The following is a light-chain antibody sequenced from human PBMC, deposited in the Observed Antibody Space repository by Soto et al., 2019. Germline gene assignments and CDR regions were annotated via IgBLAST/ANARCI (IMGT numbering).Light chain of an antibody. CDR2: DVS. Sequence: IHMTQSPSTLSASVGDRVTITCGASQSIADCLAWYQQKPGRAPYLLISDVSRVERGVPARFSGSGSGTDFTLTISRLEPEDFAVYYCQQHGGSPITFGQGTRLEI. CDR1: QSIADC. CDR3: QQHGGSPIT. J-gene: IGKJ5*01. V-gene: IGKV1-5*01.